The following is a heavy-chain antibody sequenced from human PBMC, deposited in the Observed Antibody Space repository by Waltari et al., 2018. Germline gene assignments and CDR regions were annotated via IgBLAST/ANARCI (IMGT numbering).Heavy chain of an antibody. J-gene: IGHJ4*02. D-gene: IGHD3-22*01. V-gene: IGHV4-59*01. CDR3: ARGPADYYDSSGYYYVGYVDY. CDR2: IYYSGST. CDR1: GGSISSYY. Sequence: QVQLQESGPGLVKPSETLSLTCPVSGGSISSYYWSWIRQPPGKGLEWIGYIYYSGSTDYNPSLKSRVTISVDTSKNQFSLKLSSGTAADTAVYYCARGPADYYDSSGYYYVGYVDYWGQGTLVTVSS.